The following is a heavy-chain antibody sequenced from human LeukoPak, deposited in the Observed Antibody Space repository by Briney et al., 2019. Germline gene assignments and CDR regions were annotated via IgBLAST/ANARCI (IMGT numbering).Heavy chain of an antibody. CDR1: GGTFSSYA. V-gene: IGHV1-69*05. D-gene: IGHD3-9*01. CDR3: ARDLEGLLFGGGDYDILGD. J-gene: IGHJ4*02. Sequence: ASVKVSCKASGGTFSSYAISWVRQAPGQGLEWMGRIIPIFGTANYAQKLQGRVTITTDESPSTAYMELSSLRSEDTAVYYCARDLEGLLFGGGDYDILGDWGQGTLVTVSS. CDR2: IIPIFGTA.